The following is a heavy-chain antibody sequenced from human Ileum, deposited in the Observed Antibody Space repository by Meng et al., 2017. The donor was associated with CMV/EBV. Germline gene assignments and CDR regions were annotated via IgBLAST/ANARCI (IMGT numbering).Heavy chain of an antibody. Sequence: SETLSLTCAVFGGSLSDYYWTWIRQSPGKGLEWIGEISHSGGTNYTPSLKSRVTISVDTSKNQFTLKLSFVTAADAAIYYCARVKTVTRNYYYFYTMDVWGQGTTVTVSS. CDR2: ISHSGGT. CDR1: GGSLSDYY. D-gene: IGHD4-11*01. CDR3: ARVKTVTRNYYYFYTMDV. V-gene: IGHV4-34*01. J-gene: IGHJ6*02.